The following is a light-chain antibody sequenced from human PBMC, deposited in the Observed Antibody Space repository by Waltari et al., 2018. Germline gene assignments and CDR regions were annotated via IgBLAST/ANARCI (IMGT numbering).Light chain of an antibody. J-gene: IGKJ1*01. CDR1: QSLLHRNGNND. V-gene: IGKV2-28*01. Sequence: DIVVTQSPLSLPVTPGEPASISCRSSQSLLHRNGNNDLDWYLQKPGQSPQLLIYLGSNRASGVPHRFSGSGSGTDFTLRISRVEAEDVGVYYCMQSLQTLWTFGQGTKVEI. CDR3: MQSLQTLWT. CDR2: LGS.